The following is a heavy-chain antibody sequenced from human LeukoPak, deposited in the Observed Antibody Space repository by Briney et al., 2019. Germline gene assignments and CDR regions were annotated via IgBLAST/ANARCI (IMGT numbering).Heavy chain of an antibody. Sequence: GGSLRLSCAASGFTFSDYYMSWIRQAPGKGLDWLSYISSSSTYTNYADSVKGRFTISRDNAKNSLYLQMNSLRAEDTAVYYCAKDEGSGWLLFDYWGQGTLVTVSS. D-gene: IGHD6-19*01. J-gene: IGHJ4*02. V-gene: IGHV3-11*06. CDR1: GFTFSDYY. CDR2: ISSSSTYT. CDR3: AKDEGSGWLLFDY.